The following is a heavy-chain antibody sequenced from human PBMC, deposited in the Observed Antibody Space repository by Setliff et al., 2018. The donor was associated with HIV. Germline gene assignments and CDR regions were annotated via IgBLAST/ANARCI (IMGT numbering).Heavy chain of an antibody. J-gene: IGHJ4*02. V-gene: IGHV4-34*01. CDR3: ARPAPRGYSYGHYYFDY. Sequence: LSLTCAVYGGSFSGHYWSWFRQPPGKGLEWIGEINQSGSTVYNPSLRSRVTISVDTSKNQFSLKLSSVTAADTAVYYCARPAPRGYSYGHYYFDYWGQGTLVTVSS. CDR2: INQSGST. D-gene: IGHD5-18*01. CDR1: GGSFSGHY.